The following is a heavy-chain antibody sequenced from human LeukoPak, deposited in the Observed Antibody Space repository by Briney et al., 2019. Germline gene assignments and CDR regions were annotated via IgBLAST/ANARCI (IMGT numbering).Heavy chain of an antibody. CDR2: ISYSGKT. Sequence: PSETLSLTCTVSAGSISSSDYYWGWIRQSPGKGLEWIGRISYSGKTYYNPSLKSRVTISVDTPKNPFSLRLSSVTAADTAVYYCSRLTHSYYSDTSGYYPYYYMDVWGEGTTVTVSS. J-gene: IGHJ6*03. CDR3: SRLTHSYYSDTSGYYPYYYMDV. V-gene: IGHV4-39*02. CDR1: AGSISSSDYY. D-gene: IGHD3-22*01.